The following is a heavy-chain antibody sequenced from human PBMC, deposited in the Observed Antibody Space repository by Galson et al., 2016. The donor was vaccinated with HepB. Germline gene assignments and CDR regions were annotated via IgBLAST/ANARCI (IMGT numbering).Heavy chain of an antibody. J-gene: IGHJ5*02. V-gene: IGHV3-48*02. CDR3: ARGPSGSGWKNWFDP. D-gene: IGHD6-19*01. CDR1: GFTFRSYS. Sequence: SLRLSCAASGFTFRSYSMNWVRQAPGKGLEWVSYISSFSSTIYYADSVKGRFTISRDDAENSLYLQMNSMRDEDTAVYYCARGPSGSGWKNWFDPWGQGTLVTVSS. CDR2: ISSFSSTI.